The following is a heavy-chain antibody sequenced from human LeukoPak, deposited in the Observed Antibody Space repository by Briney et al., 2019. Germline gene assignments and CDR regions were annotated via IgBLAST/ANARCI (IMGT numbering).Heavy chain of an antibody. CDR3: ARGPSYYYDSSGYFFDY. V-gene: IGHV1-2*02. CDR1: GYTFTGYY. Sequence: ASVKVSCKASGYTFTGYYMHWVRQAPGQGLEWMGWINPNSGGTNYAQKFQGRVTMTRDTSISTAYMELSRLRSDDTAVYYCARGPSYYYDSSGYFFDYWGQGTLVTVSP. J-gene: IGHJ4*02. D-gene: IGHD3-22*01. CDR2: INPNSGGT.